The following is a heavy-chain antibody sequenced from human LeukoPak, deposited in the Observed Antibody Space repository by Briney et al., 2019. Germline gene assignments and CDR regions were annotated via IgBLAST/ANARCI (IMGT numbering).Heavy chain of an antibody. J-gene: IGHJ6*03. V-gene: IGHV3-30*02. CDR3: AKEHYGSGSYYNAAYYYYYMDV. CDR2: IRYDGSNK. D-gene: IGHD3-10*01. CDR1: GFSLGSYG. Sequence: PGGSLRLSCTGSGFSLGSYGMHWVRQAPGKGLEWVAFIRYDGSNKYYADSVKGRFTISRDNSKNTLYLQMNSLRAEDTAVYYCAKEHYGSGSYYNAAYYYYYMDVWGKGTTVTVSS.